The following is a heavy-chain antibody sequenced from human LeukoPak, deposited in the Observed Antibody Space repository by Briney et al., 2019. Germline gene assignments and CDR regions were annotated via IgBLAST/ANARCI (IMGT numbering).Heavy chain of an antibody. Sequence: PGGSLRLSCTASGFTFGDYAMSWVRQAPGKGLEWVGFIRSKAYGGTTEYAASVKGRFTISRDDSKSIAYLQMNSLKTEDTAVYYCTREWRVVPANWGQGTLVTVSS. V-gene: IGHV3-49*04. J-gene: IGHJ4*02. D-gene: IGHD2-2*01. CDR1: GFTFGDYA. CDR2: IRSKAYGGTT. CDR3: TREWRVVPAN.